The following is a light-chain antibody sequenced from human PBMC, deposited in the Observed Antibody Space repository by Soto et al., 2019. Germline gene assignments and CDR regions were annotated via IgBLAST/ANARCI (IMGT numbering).Light chain of an antibody. CDR1: QSVSNNY. CDR2: GAS. Sequence: EIVLTQSPGTLSLSPVERATLSCRASQSVSNNYLAWYQQKPGQAPRLLIYGASNRATGIPDRFSGSGSGTDFTLTISRLEPEDFAVYYCQQYGSSGTFGQGTRLEL. CDR3: QQYGSSGT. V-gene: IGKV3-20*01. J-gene: IGKJ5*01.